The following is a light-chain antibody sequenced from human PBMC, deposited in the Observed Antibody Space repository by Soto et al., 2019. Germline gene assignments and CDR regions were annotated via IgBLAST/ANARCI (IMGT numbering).Light chain of an antibody. J-gene: IGLJ1*01. CDR1: SSDVGGYNL. V-gene: IGLV2-23*01. Sequence: QSVRTQPASVSGSPGQSITISCTGTSSDVGGYNLVSWYQQHPGKAPKLMIFEGSKRPSGGSGRFSGSESGNTASLTISGLQAEDEADYYCCSYAATTTFVFGSGTKVTVL. CDR3: CSYAATTTFV. CDR2: EGS.